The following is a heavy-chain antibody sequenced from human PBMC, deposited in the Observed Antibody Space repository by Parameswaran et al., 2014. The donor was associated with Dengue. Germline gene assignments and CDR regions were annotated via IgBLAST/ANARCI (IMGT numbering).Heavy chain of an antibody. V-gene: IGHV3-21*01. CDR1: GFTFSSYS. Sequence: AGGSLRLSCAASGFTFSSYSMNWVRQAPGKGLEWVSSISSSSSYIYYADSVKGRFTISRDNAKNSLYLQMNSLRAEDTAVYYCARDPDSYGYSGAFDIWGQGTMVTVSS. J-gene: IGHJ3*02. CDR3: ARDPDSYGYSGAFDI. CDR2: ISSSSSYI. D-gene: IGHD5-18*01.